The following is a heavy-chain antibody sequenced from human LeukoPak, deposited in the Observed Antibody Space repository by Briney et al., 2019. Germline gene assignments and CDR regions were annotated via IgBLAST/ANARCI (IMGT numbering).Heavy chain of an antibody. D-gene: IGHD1-26*01. CDR1: GGTFSSYA. CDR2: IIPIFGTA. V-gene: IGHV1-69*13. CDR3: ARLHANSGSPIDY. J-gene: IGHJ4*02. Sequence: ASVKVSCKASGGTFSSYAISWVRQAPGQGLEWMGGIIPIFGTANYAQKFQGRVTITADESTSTAYMELSSLRSEDTAVYYCARLHANSGSPIDYWGQGTLITVSS.